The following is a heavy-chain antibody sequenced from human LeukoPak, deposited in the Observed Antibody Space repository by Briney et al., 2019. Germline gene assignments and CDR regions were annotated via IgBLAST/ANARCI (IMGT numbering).Heavy chain of an antibody. CDR3: AKGQRVDYGDYSFDR. CDR2: VNWNSGTI. Sequence: GRSLRLSCAASGFIFHDYSMHWVRQAPGKGLEWVSGVNWNSGTIGYTDSVKGRFTLSRDNARNSLFLQMNSLRPEDTAFYYCAKGQRVDYGDYSFDRWGQGTLVTASP. CDR1: GFIFHDYS. V-gene: IGHV3-9*01. J-gene: IGHJ4*02. D-gene: IGHD4-17*01.